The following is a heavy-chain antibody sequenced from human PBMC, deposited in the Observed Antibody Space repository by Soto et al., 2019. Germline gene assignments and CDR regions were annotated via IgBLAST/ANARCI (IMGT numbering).Heavy chain of an antibody. CDR2: INHTGIT. Sequence: SETLSLTCAVSGGSFSVYSWSWIRPPPGKGLEWIGDINHTGITHYNPSLTSRATISVDTSKNQFSLRLTSVTAADSAVYYCAREPFLPKARNDYWGQGALVTVSS. V-gene: IGHV4-34*01. J-gene: IGHJ4*02. CDR3: AREPFLPKARNDY. D-gene: IGHD3-3*01. CDR1: GGSFSVYS.